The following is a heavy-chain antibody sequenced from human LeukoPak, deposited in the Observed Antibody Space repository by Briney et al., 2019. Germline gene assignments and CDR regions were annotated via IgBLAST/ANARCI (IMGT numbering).Heavy chain of an antibody. CDR1: GYTFTSYA. CDR2: INAGNGNT. D-gene: IGHD3-10*01. V-gene: IGHV1-3*01. J-gene: IGHJ4*02. Sequence: ASVKVSCKASGYTFTSYAMHWVRQAPGQRLEWMGWINAGNGNTKYSQKFQGRVTITRDTSASTAYMELSSLRSEDTAVYYCARAGGSGSYSFWYFDYWGQGTLVTVSS. CDR3: ARAGGSGSYSFWYFDY.